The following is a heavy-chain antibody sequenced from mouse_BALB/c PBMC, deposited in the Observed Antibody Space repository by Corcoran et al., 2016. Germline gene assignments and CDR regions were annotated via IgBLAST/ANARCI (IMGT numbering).Heavy chain of an antibody. CDR3: ARRPGSSFYLDY. CDR1: GYSFTGYY. V-gene: IGHV1S34*01. J-gene: IGHJ2*01. D-gene: IGHD1-1*01. Sequence: LVKTGASVKISCKASGYSFTGYYMRWVKQRHGKSLEWIGYISCYNGATSYNQKFKGKATFTVDTSSSTAYMQFNSLTSEDSAVYYCARRPGSSFYLDYWGQGTTLTVS. CDR2: ISCYNGAT.